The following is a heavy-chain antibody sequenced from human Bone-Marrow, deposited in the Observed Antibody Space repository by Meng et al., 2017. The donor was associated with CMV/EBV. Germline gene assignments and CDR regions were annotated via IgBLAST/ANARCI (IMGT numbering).Heavy chain of an antibody. CDR2: ISSSSSYI. CDR3: ARDNMLALGFDY. CDR1: GFTFSSYS. V-gene: IGHV3-21*01. J-gene: IGHJ4*02. Sequence: GESLKISCAASGFTFSSYSMNWVRQAPGKGLEWVSSISSSSSYIYYADSVKGRFTISRDNAKNSLYLQMNSLRAEDTAVYYCARDNMLALGFDYWGQGTLVTVS. D-gene: IGHD3-10*02.